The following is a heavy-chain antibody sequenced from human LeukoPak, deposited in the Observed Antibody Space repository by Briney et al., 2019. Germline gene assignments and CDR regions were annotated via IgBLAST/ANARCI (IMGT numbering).Heavy chain of an antibody. J-gene: IGHJ4*02. CDR1: GFTVSSNY. Sequence: GGSLRLSCAASGFTVSSNYMSWVRQAPGKGLEWVSGITGSGGSTYYADSVKGRFTISRDNSKNTLYLQMNSLRAEDTAIYYCARDERLLSFLKWGQGTLVTVSS. CDR3: ARDERLLSFLK. D-gene: IGHD3-3*01. V-gene: IGHV3-23*01. CDR2: ITGSGGST.